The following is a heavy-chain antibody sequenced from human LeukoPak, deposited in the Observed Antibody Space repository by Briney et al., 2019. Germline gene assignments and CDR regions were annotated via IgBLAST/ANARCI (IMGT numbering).Heavy chain of an antibody. Sequence: SQTLSLTCTVSGGSIISGGYFWSWIRQHPGKGLEWIGYIYYSGSTYYNPSLKSRVTISVDTSKNQFSLKLSSVTAADTAVYYCARLSGDYAALDYWGQGTLVTVSS. CDR1: GGSIISGGYF. CDR2: IYYSGST. V-gene: IGHV4-31*03. J-gene: IGHJ4*02. CDR3: ARLSGDYAALDY. D-gene: IGHD4-17*01.